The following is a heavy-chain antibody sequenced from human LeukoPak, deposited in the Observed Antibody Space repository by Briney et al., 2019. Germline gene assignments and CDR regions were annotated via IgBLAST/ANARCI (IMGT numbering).Heavy chain of an antibody. D-gene: IGHD6-19*01. CDR1: GGTFSSYA. J-gene: IGHJ4*02. CDR2: IIPIFGTA. Sequence: ASVKVSCKASGGTFSSYAISWVRQAPGQGLEWMGGIIPIFGTANYAQKFQGRVTITADESTSTAYMELSSLRSEDTAVYYCARIAVAGTKTYYFDYWGQGTLVTVSS. CDR3: ARIAVAGTKTYYFDY. V-gene: IGHV1-69*13.